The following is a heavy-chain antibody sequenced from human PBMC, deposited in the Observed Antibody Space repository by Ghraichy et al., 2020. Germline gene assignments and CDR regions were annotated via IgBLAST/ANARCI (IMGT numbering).Heavy chain of an antibody. CDR2: INAGKGNT. D-gene: IGHD2-2*01. J-gene: IGHJ4*02. Sequence: ASVKVSCRASGYTLTSYTMYWVRQAPGQSLEWMGWINAGKGNTKYSQKFQGRVTITRDTSASTAYMELSSLRSEDTAVYYCARLSRYCSSGTTCSEALDYWGQGTLVTVSS. V-gene: IGHV1-3*01. CDR3: ARLSRYCSSGTTCSEALDY. CDR1: GYTLTSYT.